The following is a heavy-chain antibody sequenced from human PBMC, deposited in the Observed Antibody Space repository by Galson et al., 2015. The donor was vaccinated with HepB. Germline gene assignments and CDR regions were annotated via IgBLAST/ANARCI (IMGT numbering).Heavy chain of an antibody. D-gene: IGHD5-18*01. CDR1: GGTFSSYA. CDR2: IIPIFGTA. V-gene: IGHV1-69*06. J-gene: IGHJ5*02. CDR3: ARAGYSYGWDWFDP. Sequence: SCKASGGTFSSYAISWVRQAPGQGLEWMGGIIPIFGTANYAQKFQGRVTITADKSTSTAYMELSSLRSEDTAVYYCARAGYSYGWDWFDPWGQGTLVTVSS.